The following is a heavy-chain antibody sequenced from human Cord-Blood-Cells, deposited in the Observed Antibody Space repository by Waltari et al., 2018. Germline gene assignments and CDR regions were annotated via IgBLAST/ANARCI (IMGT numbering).Heavy chain of an antibody. V-gene: IGHV3-21*01. Sequence: EVQLVESGGGLVKPGGSLRLSCAASGFTFSSYNMNWVRQAPGRRLGWFSSISSSSRYIYYADSVKGRCTISRDNAKNSLYLQMNSLRAEDTAVYYCARDRDSSSWFDYWGQGTLVTVSS. CDR1: GFTFSSYN. D-gene: IGHD6-13*01. J-gene: IGHJ4*02. CDR3: ARDRDSSSWFDY. CDR2: ISSSSRYI.